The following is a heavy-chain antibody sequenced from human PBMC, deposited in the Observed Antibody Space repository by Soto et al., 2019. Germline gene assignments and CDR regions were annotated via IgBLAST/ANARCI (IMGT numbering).Heavy chain of an antibody. CDR1: GDTFSFYT. Sequence: SVKVSCKASGDTFSFYTINWVLQAPGLGLEWMGRVNPILSMSNYAQKFQGRFTITADKSTGTAYMELNSLRSEDTAVYYCVRDSPIGSPFSGYDGIDYWGQGTLVTVSS. D-gene: IGHD5-12*01. J-gene: IGHJ4*02. CDR2: VNPILSMS. CDR3: VRDSPIGSPFSGYDGIDY. V-gene: IGHV1-69*04.